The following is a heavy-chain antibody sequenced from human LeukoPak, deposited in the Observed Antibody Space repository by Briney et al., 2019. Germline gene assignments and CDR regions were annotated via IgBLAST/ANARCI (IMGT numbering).Heavy chain of an antibody. V-gene: IGHV1-24*01. Sequence: ASVKVSCKVSGYTLTELSMHWVRQAPGKGLEWMGGFDPEDGETIYAQKFQGRVTMTEDTSTDTAYMELSSLRSEDTAVYYCATGYCSGGSCFAFDYWAREPWSPSPQ. CDR1: GYTLTELS. J-gene: IGHJ4*02. CDR3: ATGYCSGGSCFAFDY. CDR2: FDPEDGET. D-gene: IGHD2-15*01.